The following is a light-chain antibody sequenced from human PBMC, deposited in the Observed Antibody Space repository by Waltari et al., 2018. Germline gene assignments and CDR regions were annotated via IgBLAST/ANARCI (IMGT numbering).Light chain of an antibody. CDR2: EDN. Sequence: NFMLTQPHSVSESLGKTVTISCTGSGANIANNYVQWYQQRPGSAPTTVFYEDNRRPSGVPDRFAGSIDSSSSSASLTISGLKTEDEADYYCQSYDHNNVLFGGGTKLTVL. CDR1: GANIANNY. CDR3: QSYDHNNVL. V-gene: IGLV6-57*02. J-gene: IGLJ2*01.